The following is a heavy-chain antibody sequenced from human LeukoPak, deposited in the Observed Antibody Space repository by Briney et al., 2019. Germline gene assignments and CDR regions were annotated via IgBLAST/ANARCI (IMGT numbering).Heavy chain of an antibody. V-gene: IGHV4-39*01. Sequence: SETLSLTCTVSGGSISSSSYYWGWIRQPPGKGLEGIGSIYYSGSTYYNPSLKSRVTISVDTSKNQFSLKLSSVTAADTAVYYCARTYRRYSSGCPYYWGQGTLVTVSS. CDR3: ARTYRRYSSGCPYY. D-gene: IGHD6-19*01. CDR1: GGSISSSSYY. J-gene: IGHJ4*02. CDR2: IYYSGST.